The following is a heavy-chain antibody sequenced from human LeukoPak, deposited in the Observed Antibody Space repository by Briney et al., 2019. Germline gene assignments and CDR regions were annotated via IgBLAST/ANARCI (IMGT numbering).Heavy chain of an antibody. V-gene: IGHV4-61*02. D-gene: IGHD3-22*01. CDR3: ARVPRGGYSVTVDY. CDR1: GGSISSGSYY. J-gene: IGHJ4*02. CDR2: ISTSGST. Sequence: SETLSLTCTVSGGSISSGSYYGGWRRQPGGKGLEWIGRISTSGSTHYNPSLTSRVTISVDTSKTQFSLKLSSVTAADTAVYYCARVPRGGYSVTVDYWGQGTLVTVSS.